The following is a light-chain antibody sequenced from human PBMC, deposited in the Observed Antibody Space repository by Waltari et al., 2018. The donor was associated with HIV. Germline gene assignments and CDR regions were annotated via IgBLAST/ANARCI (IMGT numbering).Light chain of an antibody. CDR1: SSDIGSYDY. Sequence: QSALAQSPSASGFPGQAVTISCTGTSSDIGSYDYVSWYQQHPGKAPKTMIYDVYKRPSGIPDRFSGSKSGNTASLTVSGLQAEDEANYYCSSYAGSTNRVVFGGGTFLTVL. CDR2: DVY. V-gene: IGLV2-8*01. CDR3: SSYAGSTNRVV. J-gene: IGLJ2*01.